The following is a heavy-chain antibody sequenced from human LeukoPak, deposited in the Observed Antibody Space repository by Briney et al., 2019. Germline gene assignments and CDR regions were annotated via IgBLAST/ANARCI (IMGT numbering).Heavy chain of an antibody. CDR3: ARGGYCSSASCYGGFDY. J-gene: IGHJ4*02. D-gene: IGHD2-2*01. V-gene: IGHV3-21*01. CDR2: IGTGSSYI. CDR1: GFSFSTYS. Sequence: MAGGSLRLSCEVSGFSFSTYSMNWVRQAPGKGLEWVSSIGTGSSYIYYADSVKGRFAISRDNAKNSLYLQMNSLRAEDTAVYYCARGGYCSSASCYGGFDYWGQGTLVTVSS.